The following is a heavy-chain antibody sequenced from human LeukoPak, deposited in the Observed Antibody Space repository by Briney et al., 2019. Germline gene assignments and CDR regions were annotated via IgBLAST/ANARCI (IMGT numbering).Heavy chain of an antibody. J-gene: IGHJ4*02. D-gene: IGHD4-11*01. CDR1: GDSVSSNSAS. CDR2: TYYKSKWYN. Sequence: SQTLSLTCVIPGDSVSSNSASWNRIRQSPSRGLEWLGRTYYKSKWYNDYAVSVKSRITITPDTSKKQFSLQLNSVTPEDTAVYYCARGMRAHSNFPYFDYWGQGSRVTVSS. CDR3: ARGMRAHSNFPYFDY. V-gene: IGHV6-1*01.